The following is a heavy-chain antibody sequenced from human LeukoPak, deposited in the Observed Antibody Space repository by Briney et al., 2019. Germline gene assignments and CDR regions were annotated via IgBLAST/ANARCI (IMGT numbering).Heavy chain of an antibody. V-gene: IGHV1-69*01. CDR1: GGTFSSYA. Sequence: SVKVSCKASGGTFSSYAISWVRQAPGQGLEWMGGIIPIFGTANYAQKFQGRVTITADESTSTAYMELSSLRPEDTAVYYCARDVYYDFWSGYPINGMDVWGQGTTVTVSS. CDR2: IIPIFGTA. CDR3: ARDVYYDFWSGYPINGMDV. J-gene: IGHJ6*02. D-gene: IGHD3-3*01.